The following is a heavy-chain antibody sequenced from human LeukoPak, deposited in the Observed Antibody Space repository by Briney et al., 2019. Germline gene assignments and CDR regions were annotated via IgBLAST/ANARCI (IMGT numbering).Heavy chain of an antibody. CDR2: INPNSGGT. V-gene: IGHV1-2*02. CDR1: GYTFTGYY. J-gene: IGHJ4*02. Sequence: ASVKVSCKASGYTFTGYYMHWVRQAPGQGLEWMGWINPNSGGTNYAQKFQGRVTMTWDTSISTAYMELSSLRSDDTAVYYCARDPDSSSWFDYWGQGTLVTVSS. CDR3: ARDPDSSSWFDY. D-gene: IGHD6-13*01.